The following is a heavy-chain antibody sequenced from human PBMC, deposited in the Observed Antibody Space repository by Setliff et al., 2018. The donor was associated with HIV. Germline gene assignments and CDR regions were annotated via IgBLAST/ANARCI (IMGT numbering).Heavy chain of an antibody. CDR2: ISGGGKSI. V-gene: IGHV3-21*01. D-gene: IGHD2-2*01. J-gene: IGHJ6*03. CDR3: VKDEEYSGVVSATMNMPGYYHYYYMDV. CDR1: GFAFSSYT. Sequence: PGESLKISCAASGFAFSSYTMHWVRQAPGKGLEWVASISGGGKSIYYADSVKGRFTISRDNADRSLYLQMNSLRAEDTAVYYCVKDEEYSGVVSATMNMPGYYHYYYMDVWGKGSTVTVSS.